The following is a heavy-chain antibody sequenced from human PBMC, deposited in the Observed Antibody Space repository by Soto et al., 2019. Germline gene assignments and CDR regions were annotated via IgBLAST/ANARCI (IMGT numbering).Heavy chain of an antibody. CDR3: ARGRYYYGSGSYSLPIFDY. CDR2: INHSGST. D-gene: IGHD3-10*01. V-gene: IGHV4-34*01. CDR1: GGSFSGYY. Sequence: PSETLSLTCAVYGGSFSGYYWSWIRQPPGKGLEWIGEINHSGSTNYNPSLKSRVTISVDTSKNQFSLKLSSVTAADTAVYYCARGRYYYGSGSYSLPIFDYWGQGTLVTVSS. J-gene: IGHJ4*02.